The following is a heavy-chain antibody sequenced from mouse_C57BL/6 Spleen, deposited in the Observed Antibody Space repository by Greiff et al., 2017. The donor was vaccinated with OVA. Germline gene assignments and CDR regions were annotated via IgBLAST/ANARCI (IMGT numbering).Heavy chain of an antibody. CDR3: AREEDWDMAWFAY. V-gene: IGHV3-6*01. Sequence: VQLQQSGPGLVKPSQSLSLTCSVTGYSITSGYYWNWIRQFPGNKLEWMGYISYDGSNNYNPSLKNRISITRDTSKNQFFLKLNSVTTEDTATYYCAREEDWDMAWFAYWGQGTLVTVSA. D-gene: IGHD4-1*01. CDR1: GYSITSGYY. CDR2: ISYDGSN. J-gene: IGHJ3*01.